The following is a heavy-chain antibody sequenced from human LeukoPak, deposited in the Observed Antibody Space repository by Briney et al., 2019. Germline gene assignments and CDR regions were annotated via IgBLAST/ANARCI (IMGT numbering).Heavy chain of an antibody. J-gene: IGHJ4*02. CDR3: AKDGRDYGDYVDY. V-gene: IGHV3-30*18. Sequence: GGSLRLSCAASGFTFSSYGMHWVRQAPGKGLEWVAVISYDGSNKYYADSVKGRFTISRDNSKNTLYLQMNSLRAEDTAVYYSAKDGRDYGDYVDYWGQGTLVTVSS. CDR1: GFTFSSYG. CDR2: ISYDGSNK. D-gene: IGHD4-17*01.